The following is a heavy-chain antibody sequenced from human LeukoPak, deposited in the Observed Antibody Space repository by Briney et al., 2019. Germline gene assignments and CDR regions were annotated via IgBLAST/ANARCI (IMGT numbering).Heavy chain of an antibody. J-gene: IGHJ5*02. V-gene: IGHV4-59*08. CDR1: GGSISSYY. D-gene: IGHD6-6*01. Sequence: SQTLSLTCTVSGGSISSYYWSWIRQPPGKGLEWIGYIYYSGSTNYNPSLKSRVTISVDTSKNQFSLKLSSMTAADTAAYYCARGYEYRFDPWGQGTLVTVSS. CDR3: ARGYEYRFDP. CDR2: IYYSGST.